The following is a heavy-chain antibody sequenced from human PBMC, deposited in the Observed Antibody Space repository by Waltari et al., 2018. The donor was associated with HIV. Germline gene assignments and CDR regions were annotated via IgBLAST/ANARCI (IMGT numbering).Heavy chain of an antibody. CDR1: GFTFSSYA. J-gene: IGHJ4*02. CDR2: ISYDGSNK. CDR3: ATTVWGSGSLDY. D-gene: IGHD3-10*01. V-gene: IGHV3-30*01. Sequence: QVQLVESGGGVVQPGRSLRLSCAASGFTFSSYAMHWVRQAPGKGLEWVAVISYDGSNKYYADSVKGRFTISRDNSKNTLYLQMNSLRAEDTAVYYCATTVWGSGSLDYWGQGTLVTVSS.